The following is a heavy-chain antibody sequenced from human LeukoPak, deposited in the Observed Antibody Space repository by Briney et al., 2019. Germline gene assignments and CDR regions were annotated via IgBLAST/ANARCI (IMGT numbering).Heavy chain of an antibody. CDR2: IKQDESKK. J-gene: IGHJ4*02. D-gene: IGHD3-10*01. Sequence: GGSLRLSCAASGFTFSNYWMSWVRQAPGMGLEWVANIKQDESKKYYVDSVKGRFTISRDNAKNSLYLQMNSLRAEDTAVYYCARVIYGEDFFDYWGQGTLVTVSS. CDR3: ARVIYGEDFFDY. CDR1: GFTFSNYW. V-gene: IGHV3-7*01.